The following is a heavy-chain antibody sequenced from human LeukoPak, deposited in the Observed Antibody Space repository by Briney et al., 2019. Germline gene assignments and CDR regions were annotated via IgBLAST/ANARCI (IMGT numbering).Heavy chain of an antibody. CDR3: ARGPYYSSGSYSH. CDR1: GYTFTSYA. Sequence: ASVKVSCKASGYTFTSYAMHWMRQAPGQRLEWMGWINAGNGSTKYSQKFQGRVTITRDTSASTAYMELSSLRSEDTAVYYCARGPYYSSGSYSHWGQGSLVTVSS. CDR2: INAGNGST. V-gene: IGHV1-3*01. J-gene: IGHJ4*02. D-gene: IGHD3-10*01.